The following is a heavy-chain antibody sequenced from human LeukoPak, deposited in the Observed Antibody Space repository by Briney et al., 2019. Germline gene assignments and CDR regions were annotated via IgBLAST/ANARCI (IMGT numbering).Heavy chain of an antibody. CDR2: IYSGGST. V-gene: IGHV3-53*01. D-gene: IGHD3-10*01. J-gene: IGHJ4*02. CDR1: GFTVSSNY. CDR3: ARSKPKNMVRGLIMRRESRYYFDY. Sequence: GGSLRLSCAASGFTVSSNYMSWVRQAPGKGLEWVSVIYSGGSTYYADSVKGRFTISRDNSKSTLYIQMNSLRAEDTAVYYCARSKPKNMVRGLIMRRESRYYFDYWGQGTLVTVSS.